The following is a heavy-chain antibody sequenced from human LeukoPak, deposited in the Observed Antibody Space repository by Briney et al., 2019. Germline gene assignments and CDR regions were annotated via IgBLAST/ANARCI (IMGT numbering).Heavy chain of an antibody. D-gene: IGHD5-18*01. J-gene: IGHJ4*02. CDR1: GFTFSSYA. CDR3: AKHVDTAMVSPIDY. CDR2: ISGSGGST. V-gene: IGHV3-23*01. Sequence: GGSLRLSCAASGFTFSSYAMSWVRQAPGKGLEWVSAISGSGGSTYYADSVKGRFTISRDNSKNTLYLQMNSLRAEDTAVYYCAKHVDTAMVSPIDYWGQGTLVTVSP.